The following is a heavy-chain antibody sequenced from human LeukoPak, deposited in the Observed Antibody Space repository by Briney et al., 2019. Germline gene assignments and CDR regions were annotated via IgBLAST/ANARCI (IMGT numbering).Heavy chain of an antibody. CDR2: IYPGDSDT. CDR3: ARVGASTDAFDI. Sequence: GEPLQISCLGSGSRFTSYWIGGGRQMPGKGLERMGIIYPGDSDTSYSPSFQGQVTISADKSISTAYLQWSSLKASDTAMYYCARVGASTDAFDIWGQGTMVTVSS. V-gene: IGHV5-51*01. D-gene: IGHD1-26*01. J-gene: IGHJ3*02. CDR1: GSRFTSYW.